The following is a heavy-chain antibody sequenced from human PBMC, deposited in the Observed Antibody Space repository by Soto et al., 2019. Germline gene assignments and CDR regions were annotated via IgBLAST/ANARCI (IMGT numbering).Heavy chain of an antibody. CDR3: ARDGSFDSSFHWVGDCALNL. V-gene: IGHV1-18*01. Sequence: QVHLVQSGVEVKKPGASVSVSCRASGSTLTSYGISWVRQAPGQGFEWMGWISVNNGNTQYAQKFKGRVSMTTDTSTATIYMVLRRLRSGDTAVYFCARDGSFDSSFHWVGDCALNLGGQGTMVTVSS. J-gene: IGHJ3*01. CDR2: ISVNNGNT. D-gene: IGHD2-21*01. CDR1: GSTLTSYG.